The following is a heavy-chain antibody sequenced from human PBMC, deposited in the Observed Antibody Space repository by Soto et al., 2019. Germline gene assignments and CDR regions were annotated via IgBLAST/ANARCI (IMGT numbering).Heavy chain of an antibody. D-gene: IGHD1-20*01. Sequence: QVQLVQSGAEVKKPGASVKVSCKASGYTFTDYYMHWVRQAPGQGLEWMGIIDPSGGSTSYTQKFQGRVTMTRDTSTITVYMEVSSLRSEDTAVYYCARSHNWRLGQNWGQGTLVTVSS. J-gene: IGHJ4*02. CDR1: GYTFTDYY. CDR3: ARSHNWRLGQN. CDR2: IDPSGGST. V-gene: IGHV1-46*01.